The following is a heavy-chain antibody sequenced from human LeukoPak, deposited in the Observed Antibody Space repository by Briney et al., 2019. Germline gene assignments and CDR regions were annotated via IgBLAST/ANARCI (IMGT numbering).Heavy chain of an antibody. D-gene: IGHD6-6*01. CDR1: GGSISSNY. Sequence: PSETLSLTCTVSGGSISSNYWSWIRQPPGKGLEWIGYIYYSGSTNYSPSLKSRVTISVDTSKNQFSLKLSSVTAADTAVYYCARLAEYSSSSWFDPWGQGTLVTVSS. CDR2: IYYSGST. V-gene: IGHV4-59*08. J-gene: IGHJ5*02. CDR3: ARLAEYSSSSWFDP.